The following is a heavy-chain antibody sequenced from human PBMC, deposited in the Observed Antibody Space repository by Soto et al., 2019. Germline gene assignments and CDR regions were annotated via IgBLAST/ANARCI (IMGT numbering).Heavy chain of an antibody. CDR1: GGTLSSYA. V-gene: IGHV1-69*06. J-gene: IGHJ5*02. D-gene: IGHD2-15*01. CDR3: ARGSRRWWFDP. CDR2: IIPIFGTA. Sequence: VSCQTSGGTLSSYAISLLRQAPGQGLEWMGGIIPIFGTANYAQKFQGRVTITADKSTSTAYMELSSLRSEDTAVYYCARGSRRWWFDPWGQGTLVTVSS.